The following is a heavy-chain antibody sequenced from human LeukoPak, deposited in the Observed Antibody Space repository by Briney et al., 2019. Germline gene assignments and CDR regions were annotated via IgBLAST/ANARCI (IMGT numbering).Heavy chain of an antibody. V-gene: IGHV4-59*01. CDR3: ARVTYDFWSGYYTRCYFDY. CDR1: GGSISSYY. D-gene: IGHD3-3*01. J-gene: IGHJ4*02. Sequence: PSETLSLTCTVSGGSISSYYWNWIRQPPGKGLEWIGYIYYSGSTSYNPSLKSRVTISVDTSKNQFSLKLSSVTAADTAVYYCARVTYDFWSGYYTRCYFDYWGQGTLVTVSS. CDR2: IYYSGST.